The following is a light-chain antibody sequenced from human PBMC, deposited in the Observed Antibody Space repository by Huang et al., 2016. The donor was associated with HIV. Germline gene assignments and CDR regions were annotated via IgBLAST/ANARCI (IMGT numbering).Light chain of an antibody. V-gene: IGKV3-11*01. J-gene: IGKJ4*01. CDR3: QQRSNWPLT. CDR2: DAS. CDR1: YSVSNY. Sequence: EIMLTQSPATLSLSPGERALLSCRASYSVSNYLAVYQQTPGQAHSLLIYDASTRATDIPARFSGSVSGTDFTLTITSLEPEDFAVYYCQQRSNWPLTFGGGTKVELK.